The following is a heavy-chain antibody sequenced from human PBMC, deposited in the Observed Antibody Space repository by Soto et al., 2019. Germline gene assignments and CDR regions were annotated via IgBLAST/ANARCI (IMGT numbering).Heavy chain of an antibody. Sequence: GESLKISCAASGFTFSSYAMHWVRQAPGKGLEWVAVISYDGSNKYYADSVKGRFTISRDNSKNTLYLQMNSLRAEDTAVYYCAKINVDIVATIRGRGAFDIWGQGTMVTVSS. V-gene: IGHV3-30*04. J-gene: IGHJ3*02. CDR2: ISYDGSNK. CDR3: AKINVDIVATIRGRGAFDI. D-gene: IGHD5-12*01. CDR1: GFTFSSYA.